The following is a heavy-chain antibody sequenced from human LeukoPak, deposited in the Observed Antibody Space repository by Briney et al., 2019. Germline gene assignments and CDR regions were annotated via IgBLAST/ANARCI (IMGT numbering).Heavy chain of an antibody. CDR2: IYSSGST. CDR1: GGSISSGSYY. CDR3: ARQDRSGAVADY. D-gene: IGHD6-19*01. J-gene: IGHJ4*02. V-gene: IGHV4-61*02. Sequence: PSETLSLTCTVSGGSISSGSYYWRWTRQPAGGGLDWIGRIYSSGSTNYNPSLKSRVTISVDTSKNQFSLKLSSVTAADTAMYYCARQDRSGAVADYWGQGTLVTVSS.